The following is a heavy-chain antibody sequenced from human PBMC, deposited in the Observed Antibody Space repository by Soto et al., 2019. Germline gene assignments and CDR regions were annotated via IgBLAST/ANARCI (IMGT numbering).Heavy chain of an antibody. D-gene: IGHD3-10*01. J-gene: IGHJ4*02. CDR3: ARQVEYYGSGSYHYYFDY. V-gene: IGHV4-39*01. CDR1: GGSISSSSYY. Sequence: SETLSLTCTVSGGSISSSSYYWGWIRQPPGKGLEWIGSIYYSGSTYYNPSLKSRVTISVDTSKNQFSLKLSSVTAADTAVYYCARQVEYYGSGSYHYYFDYWGQGTLVTVSS. CDR2: IYYSGST.